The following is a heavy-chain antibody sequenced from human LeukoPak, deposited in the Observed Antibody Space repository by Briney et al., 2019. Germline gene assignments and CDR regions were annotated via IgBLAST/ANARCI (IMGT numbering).Heavy chain of an antibody. Sequence: SETLSLTCTVSGGSISSSSYYWGGIRQPPGKGLEWIVSIYYSGSTYYNPTLKSRATIAVDTFKNHFALKLSSVTAADTAVYYCARDRISVADPPNWFDPWGQGTLVTVSS. J-gene: IGHJ5*02. CDR3: ARDRISVADPPNWFDP. D-gene: IGHD6-19*01. CDR2: IYYSGST. CDR1: GGSISSSSYY. V-gene: IGHV4-39*02.